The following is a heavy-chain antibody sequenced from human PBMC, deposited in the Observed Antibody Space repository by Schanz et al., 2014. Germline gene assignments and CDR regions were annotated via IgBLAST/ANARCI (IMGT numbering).Heavy chain of an antibody. J-gene: IGHJ3*02. V-gene: IGHV4-31*03. D-gene: IGHD4-17*01. CDR1: GGSVSSGGDY. Sequence: QVQLQESGPGLVKPSQTLSLTCTVSGGSVSSGGDYWSWIRQHPEKGLEWIGFISYSGSAYYNPSRKSRVTISVDTSKNQFTLSLSSAAAADTAVYYCARDRGHGDLPGDIWGQGTMVTVSS. CDR3: ARDRGHGDLPGDI. CDR2: ISYSGSA.